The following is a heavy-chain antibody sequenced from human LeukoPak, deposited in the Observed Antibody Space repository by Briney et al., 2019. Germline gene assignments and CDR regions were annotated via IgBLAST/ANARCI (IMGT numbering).Heavy chain of an antibody. V-gene: IGHV3-7*01. J-gene: IGHJ5*02. D-gene: IGHD3-16*01. CDR3: VRQMIRFWFDP. CDR2: INPDGSQK. CDR1: GFTFSLYW. Sequence: GGSLRLSCAASGFTFSLYWMTWVRQSPGKGLEWVADINPDGSQKYSMDSVKGRFTISRDNAKNSLFLQMNSLRVEDTAVYYCVRQMIRFWFDPWGQGTQVTVSS.